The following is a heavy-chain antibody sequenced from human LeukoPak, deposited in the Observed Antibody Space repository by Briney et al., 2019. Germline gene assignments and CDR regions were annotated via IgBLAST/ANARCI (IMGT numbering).Heavy chain of an antibody. V-gene: IGHV1-8*03. CDR1: GYTFTSYD. D-gene: IGHD1-7*01. J-gene: IGHJ6*03. Sequence: ASVKVSCKASGYTFTSYDINWVRQATGQGLEWMGWMNPNSGNTGYAQKFQGRVTITRSTSISTAYMELSSLRSEDTAVYYCARQYNWNYFYYYYYYMDVWGKGTTVTVSS. CDR3: ARQYNWNYFYYYYYYMDV. CDR2: MNPNSGNT.